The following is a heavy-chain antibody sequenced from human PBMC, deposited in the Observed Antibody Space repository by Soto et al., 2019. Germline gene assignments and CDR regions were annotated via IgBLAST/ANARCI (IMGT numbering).Heavy chain of an antibody. Sequence: PGESLKISCKGSGYSFTSYWISWVRQMPGKGLEWMGRIDPSDSYTNYSPSFQGHVTISADKSISTAYLQWSSLRAEDTAVYYCAKDMSSWYNYYYYGMDVWGQGTTVTVSS. CDR1: GYSFTSYW. CDR2: IDPSDSYT. J-gene: IGHJ6*02. V-gene: IGHV5-10-1*01. D-gene: IGHD6-13*01. CDR3: AKDMSSWYNYYYYGMDV.